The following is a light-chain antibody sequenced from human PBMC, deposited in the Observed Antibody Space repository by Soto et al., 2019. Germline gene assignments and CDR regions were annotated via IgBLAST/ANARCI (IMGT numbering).Light chain of an antibody. V-gene: IGLV4-69*01. J-gene: IGLJ3*02. CDR1: SGHSSYA. CDR2: LNSDGSH. Sequence: QPVLTQSPSASASLGASVKLTCTLSSGHSSYAIAWHQQQPEKGPRYLMKLNSDGSHNKGDGIPDRFSGSSSGAERYLTISSLQSEYEADYYCQTWGTGTRGVFGGGTKLTVL. CDR3: QTWGTGTRGV.